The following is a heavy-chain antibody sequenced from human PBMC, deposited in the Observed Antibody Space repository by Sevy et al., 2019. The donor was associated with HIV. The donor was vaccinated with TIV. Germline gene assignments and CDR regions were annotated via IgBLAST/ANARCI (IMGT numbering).Heavy chain of an antibody. J-gene: IGHJ4*02. CDR3: ARDGEAYNWNLYFDY. D-gene: IGHD1-7*01. CDR1: GFTFSSYS. Sequence: GGSLRLSCAASGFTFSSYSMNWVRQAPGKGLEWVSSISSSSSYIYYADSVKGRFTISRDNAKNTLYLQMNSLRAEDTAVYYCARDGEAYNWNLYFDYWGQGTLVTVSS. CDR2: ISSSSSYI. V-gene: IGHV3-21*01.